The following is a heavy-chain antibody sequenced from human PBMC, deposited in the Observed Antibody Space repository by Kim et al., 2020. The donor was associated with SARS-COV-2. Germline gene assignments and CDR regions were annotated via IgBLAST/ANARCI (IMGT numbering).Heavy chain of an antibody. CDR2: ISHDGRNK. J-gene: IGHJ6*02. Sequence: LSLTCAASGFTFRSYGMHWVRQAPGKGLEWVSVISHDGRNKYYVDSVKGRFTISRDNSKNTLYLQMNSLRAEDAAVYYCAKDTALYSDLDYYYGMDVWGQGTTVTVSS. CDR1: GFTFRSYG. D-gene: IGHD6-13*01. CDR3: AKDTALYSDLDYYYGMDV. V-gene: IGHV3-30*18.